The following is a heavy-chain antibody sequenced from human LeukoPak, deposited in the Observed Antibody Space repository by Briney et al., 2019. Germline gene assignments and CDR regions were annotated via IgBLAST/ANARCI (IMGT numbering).Heavy chain of an antibody. CDR3: ASQYCSGGSCYSYYYYGMDV. J-gene: IGHJ6*02. Sequence: GGSLRLSCAASGFTVSSNYMSWVRQAPGKGLEWVSVIYSGGSTYYADSAKGRFTISRDNSKNTLYLQMNSLRAEDTAVYYCASQYCSGGSCYSYYYYGMDVWGQGTTVTVSS. CDR2: IYSGGST. CDR1: GFTVSSNY. D-gene: IGHD2-15*01. V-gene: IGHV3-53*01.